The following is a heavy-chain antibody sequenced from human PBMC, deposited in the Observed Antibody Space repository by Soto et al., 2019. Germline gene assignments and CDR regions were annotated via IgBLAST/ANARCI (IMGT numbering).Heavy chain of an antibody. V-gene: IGHV4-59*01. Sequence: KPSETLSLTCTVSGGSISSYYWSWIRQPPGKGLEWIGYIYYSGSTNYNPSLKSRVTISVDTSKNQFSLKLSSVTAADTAVYYCARVISGRWLQFLGLDYWGQGTLVTVSS. CDR2: IYYSGST. D-gene: IGHD5-12*01. J-gene: IGHJ4*02. CDR3: ARVISGRWLQFLGLDY. CDR1: GGSISSYY.